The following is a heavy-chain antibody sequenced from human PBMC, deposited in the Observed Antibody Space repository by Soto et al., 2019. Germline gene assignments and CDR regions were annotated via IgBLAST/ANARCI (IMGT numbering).Heavy chain of an antibody. V-gene: IGHV1-8*01. CDR1: GYTFTTYE. CDR3: ARVGGQLFGDHGMDV. J-gene: IGHJ6*02. CDR2: MSPSSGNT. D-gene: IGHD3-10*01. Sequence: QVQLVQSGAEVKKPGASVKVSCKASGYTFTTYEINWVRQVPGQGLEWMGWMSPSSGNTGYVDQFRGRVTMTSNTSMTAAYMEMSSLRSEDTAVYYCARVGGQLFGDHGMDVWGQGTTVTVSS.